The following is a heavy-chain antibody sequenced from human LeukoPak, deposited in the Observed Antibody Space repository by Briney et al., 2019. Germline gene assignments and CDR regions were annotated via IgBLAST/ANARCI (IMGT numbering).Heavy chain of an antibody. V-gene: IGHV1-18*01. J-gene: IGHJ6*03. CDR2: ISAYNGNT. CDR3: ARVYGSGSQAKEYYYYYMDV. CDR1: GYTFTSYG. Sequence: ASVKVSCKAFGYTFTSYGINWVRQAPGQGLEWMGWISAYNGNTNYAQKLQGRVTMTTDTSTSTAYMELRSLRSDDTAVYYCARVYGSGSQAKEYYYYYMDVWGKGTTVTVSS. D-gene: IGHD3-10*01.